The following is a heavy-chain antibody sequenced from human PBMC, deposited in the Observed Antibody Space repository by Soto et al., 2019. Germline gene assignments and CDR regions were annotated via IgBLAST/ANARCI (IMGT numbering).Heavy chain of an antibody. CDR2: INWNGINK. CDR1: GFMLEDYS. J-gene: IGHJ1*01. D-gene: IGHD3-16*01. CDR3: AKDADPLGELWGYFQN. Sequence: PXGSLRLTFAVSGFMLEDYSMHWVRQAPGKGLEWVSGINWNGINKGYADSVQGRFTISRDNAKKSLYLQMDYLRPEDTAFYFCAKDADPLGELWGYFQNWGQGTLVTVSS. V-gene: IGHV3-9*01.